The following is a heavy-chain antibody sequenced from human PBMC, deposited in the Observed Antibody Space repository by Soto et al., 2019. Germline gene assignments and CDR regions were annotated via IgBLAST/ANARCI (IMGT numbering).Heavy chain of an antibody. CDR1: GFTFGTYS. V-gene: IGHV3-48*02. CDR2: ISYNSDTI. J-gene: IGHJ6*02. CDR3: AIMYYDDX. Sequence: GGSLRLSCAGSGFTFGTYSMNWVRQAAGKGLEWISYISYNSDTIQYADSVKVRFTISRDNAKNSLYLQMNSLRDEDTAVYYCAIMYYDDXWGQGTTFTVS. D-gene: IGHD3-22*01.